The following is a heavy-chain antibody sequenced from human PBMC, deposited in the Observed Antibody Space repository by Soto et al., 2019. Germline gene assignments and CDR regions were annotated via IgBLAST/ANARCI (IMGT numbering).Heavy chain of an antibody. CDR1: GGSFSGYY. CDR2: INHSGST. Sequence: QVQLQQWGAGLLKPSETLSLTCAVYGGSFSGYYWTWIRQPPGKGLEWIGEINHSGSTNDNPSLTSRVTISVDTSKNQFSLKLRSVTAADTAVYYCARGVRTIVAVQGDAPDKYHFDSWGQGTLVTVSS. J-gene: IGHJ4*02. CDR3: ARGVRTIVAVQGDAPDKYHFDS. D-gene: IGHD3-22*01. V-gene: IGHV4-34*01.